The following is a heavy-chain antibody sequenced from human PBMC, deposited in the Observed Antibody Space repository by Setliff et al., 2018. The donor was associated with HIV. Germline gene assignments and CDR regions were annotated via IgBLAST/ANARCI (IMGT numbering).Heavy chain of an antibody. Sequence: GGSLRLSCAASGFAFSDFSMSWVRQAPGKGLEWVAKIKNDGSEKYYVDSVEGRFTISRDNAKNSLYLQMNSLRAEDTAVYYCARESYNYGYNDWGQGTLVTVSS. CDR1: GFAFSDFS. V-gene: IGHV3-7*01. D-gene: IGHD5-18*01. CDR3: ARESYNYGYND. J-gene: IGHJ4*02. CDR2: IKNDGSEK.